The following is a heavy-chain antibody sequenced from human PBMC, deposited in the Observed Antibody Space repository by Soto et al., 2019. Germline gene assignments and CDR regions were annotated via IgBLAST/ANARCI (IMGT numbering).Heavy chain of an antibody. J-gene: IGHJ6*03. CDR2: INPNGDST. V-gene: IGHV1-46*03. Sequence: QVQLVQSGAEVKKPGASVKVSCKASGYTFINYYIHWVRQAPGQGLEWMGVINPNGDSTVYAQKFQGRVTLTRDTSTSTVYVELSSLRSDDTAVYFCVRATAARQRDYSYHYYLHIWGKGTTVTVSS. CDR1: GYTFINYY. D-gene: IGHD6-6*01. CDR3: VRATAARQRDYSYHYYLHI.